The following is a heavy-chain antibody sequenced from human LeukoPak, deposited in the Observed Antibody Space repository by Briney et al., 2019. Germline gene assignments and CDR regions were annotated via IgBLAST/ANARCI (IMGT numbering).Heavy chain of an antibody. CDR1: GGSISSYY. CDR2: IYYSGST. J-gene: IGHJ3*02. Sequence: PSETLSLTCTVSGGSISSYYWSWIRQPPGKGLEWIGYIYYSGSTNYNPSLKSRVTISVDTSKNQFSLKLSSVTAADTAVYYYARGAPWGYDFWSGYTNAFDIWGQGTMVTVSS. V-gene: IGHV4-59*01. D-gene: IGHD3-3*01. CDR3: ARGAPWGYDFWSGYTNAFDI.